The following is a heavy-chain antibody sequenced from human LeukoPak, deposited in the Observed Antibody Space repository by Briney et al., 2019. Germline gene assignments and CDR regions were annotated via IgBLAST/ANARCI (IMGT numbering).Heavy chain of an antibody. D-gene: IGHD3-22*01. CDR1: GFTFSSYA. J-gene: IGHJ4*02. CDR2: ISGSGGST. CDR3: ATYRRGYYDSSDNYYFDS. V-gene: IGHV3-23*01. Sequence: GGSLRLSCAASGFTFSSYAMSWVRQAPGKGLEWVSAISGSGGSTYYADSVKGRFTISRDNSKNTLYLQMNSLRAEDTAVYYCATYRRGYYDSSDNYYFDSWGQGTLVTVSS.